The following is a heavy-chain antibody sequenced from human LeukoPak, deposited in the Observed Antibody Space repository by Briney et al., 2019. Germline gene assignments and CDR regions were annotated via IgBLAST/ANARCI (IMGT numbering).Heavy chain of an antibody. CDR3: AKGDSSGWYFDD. Sequence: PGGSLRLSCTAPGSRFDDHGMAWVRQAPGKGLEWVCGINWNGGSTGYADSVKGRFTISRDNAKNSLYLQMNGLRADDTALYYCAKGDSSGWYFDDWGQGTLVTVSS. D-gene: IGHD6-19*01. J-gene: IGHJ4*02. V-gene: IGHV3-20*04. CDR1: GSRFDDHG. CDR2: INWNGGST.